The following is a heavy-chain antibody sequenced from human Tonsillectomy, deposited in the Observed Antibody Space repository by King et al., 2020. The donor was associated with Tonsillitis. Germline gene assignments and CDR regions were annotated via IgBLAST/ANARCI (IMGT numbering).Heavy chain of an antibody. V-gene: IGHV1-2*02. CDR3: ARASQTYCSGGSSLYSSYGLDV. CDR2: INPKSGGT. J-gene: IGHJ6*02. CDR1: EYTFPDYY. D-gene: IGHD2-15*01. Sequence: VQLVESGAEVKKPGASVKVSCKASEYTFPDYYMHWVRQAPGQGLEWMGWINPKSGGTNYAQKFQGRVTLSRDTSISTAYMELSGLRSDDTAVYYCARASQTYCSGGSSLYSSYGLDVWGQGNTVTVSS.